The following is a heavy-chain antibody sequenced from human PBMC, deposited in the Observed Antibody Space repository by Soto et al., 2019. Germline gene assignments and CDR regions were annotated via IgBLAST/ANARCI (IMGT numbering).Heavy chain of an antibody. V-gene: IGHV1-2*02. D-gene: IGHD5-18*01. CDR3: ARTTAPHHDVFDI. J-gene: IGHJ3*02. CDR2: INPNSGVT. CDR1: GYTFTGYY. Sequence: SVNGSRKAAGYTFTGYYMHWGRQAPGQGLEWVGWINPNSGVTNYAHKFQDRVTMTRDTSISTAYMELSRLRSDDTAMYYCARTTAPHHDVFDIWGQGTTVTVSS.